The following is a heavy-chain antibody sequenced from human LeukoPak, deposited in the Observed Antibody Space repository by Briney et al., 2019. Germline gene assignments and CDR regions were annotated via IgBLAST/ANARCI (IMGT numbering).Heavy chain of an antibody. Sequence: PSETLSLTCTVSGGSISSGGYYWSWIRQHPGKGLEWIGYIYYSGSTYYNPSLKSRVTISVDTSKNQFSLKLSSVTAADTAVYYCARDVVVAATGFRRWFDPWGQGTLVTVSS. CDR3: ARDVVVAATGFRRWFDP. V-gene: IGHV4-31*03. J-gene: IGHJ5*02. D-gene: IGHD2-15*01. CDR1: GGSISSGGYY. CDR2: IYYSGST.